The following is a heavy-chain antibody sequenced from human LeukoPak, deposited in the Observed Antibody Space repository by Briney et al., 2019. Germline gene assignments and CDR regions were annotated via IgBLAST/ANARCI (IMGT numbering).Heavy chain of an antibody. CDR2: IYHSGTT. CDR3: ARKENVYYYFDY. D-gene: IGHD3-10*01. CDR1: GGSISSGDYY. J-gene: IGHJ4*02. Sequence: SETLSLTCTVSGGSISSGDYYWSWIRQPPGKGLEWIGYIYHSGTTYYNPSLQSRVTMSVDTSKNQFSLKLSSVTAVDTAVYYCARKENVYYYFDYWGQGTQVTVSS. V-gene: IGHV4-30-4*01.